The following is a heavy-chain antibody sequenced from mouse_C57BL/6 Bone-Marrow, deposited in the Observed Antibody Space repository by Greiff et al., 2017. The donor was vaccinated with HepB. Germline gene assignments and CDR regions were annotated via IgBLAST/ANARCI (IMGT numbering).Heavy chain of an antibody. J-gene: IGHJ4*01. CDR1: GFTFSDYG. CDR3: ARRTITTVVATRAMDY. Sequence: DVMLVESGGGLVKPGGSLKLSCAASGFTFSDYGMHWVRQAPEKGLEWVAYISSGSSTIYYADTVKGRFTISRDNAKNTLFLQMTSLRSEDTAMYYCARRTITTVVATRAMDYWGQGTSVTVSS. CDR2: ISSGSSTI. D-gene: IGHD1-1*01. V-gene: IGHV5-17*01.